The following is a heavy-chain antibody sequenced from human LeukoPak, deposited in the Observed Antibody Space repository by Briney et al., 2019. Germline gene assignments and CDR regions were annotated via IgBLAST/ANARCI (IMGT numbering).Heavy chain of an antibody. CDR3: AKDRRYCSGGSCLFYYYGMDV. Sequence: GRSLRLSCAASGSTFSSYGMHWVRQAPGKGLEWVAVISYDGSNKYYADSVKGRFTISRDNSKNTLYLQMNSLRAEDTAVYYCAKDRRYCSGGSCLFYYYGMDVWGQGTTVTVSS. J-gene: IGHJ6*02. V-gene: IGHV3-30*18. D-gene: IGHD2-15*01. CDR1: GSTFSSYG. CDR2: ISYDGSNK.